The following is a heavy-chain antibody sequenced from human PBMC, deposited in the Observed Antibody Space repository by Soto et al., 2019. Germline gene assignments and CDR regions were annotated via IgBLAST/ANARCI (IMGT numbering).Heavy chain of an antibody. V-gene: IGHV3-30*04. CDR2: ISYDGSNK. CDR3: ARDNRAAAGTGAFDI. J-gene: IGHJ3*02. Sequence: GGSLRLSCAASGFTFNSYAMHWVRQAPGKGLEWVAVISYDGSNKYYADSVKGRFTISRDNSKNTLYLQMNSLRAEDTAVYYCARDNRAAAGTGAFDIWGQGTMVTVSS. CDR1: GFTFNSYA. D-gene: IGHD6-13*01.